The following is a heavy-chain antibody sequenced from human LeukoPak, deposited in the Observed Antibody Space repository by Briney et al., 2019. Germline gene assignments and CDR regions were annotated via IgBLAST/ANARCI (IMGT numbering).Heavy chain of an antibody. J-gene: IGHJ4*02. Sequence: SVKVSCKASGGTFSSYAISWVRQAPGQGHEWMGGIIPIFGTANYAQKFQGRVTITTDESTSTAYMELSSLRSEDTAVYYCARDFSSSSGFDCWGQGTLVTVSS. V-gene: IGHV1-69*05. CDR1: GGTFSSYA. D-gene: IGHD6-6*01. CDR3: ARDFSSSSGFDC. CDR2: IIPIFGTA.